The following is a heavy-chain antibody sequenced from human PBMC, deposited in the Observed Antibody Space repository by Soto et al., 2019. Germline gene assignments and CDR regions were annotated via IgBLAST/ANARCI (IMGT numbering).Heavy chain of an antibody. D-gene: IGHD3-22*01. V-gene: IGHV1-2*02. J-gene: IGHJ4*02. Sequence: ASVKVSCKASGYTFTGYYMHWVRQATGQGLEWMGWINASNGNTNYAQKFQGRVTITRDTSASTAYMELSRLRSEDTAVYYCARDKRRITMIVVVTAFDYWGQGTLVTVSS. CDR3: ARDKRRITMIVVVTAFDY. CDR2: INASNGNT. CDR1: GYTFTGYY.